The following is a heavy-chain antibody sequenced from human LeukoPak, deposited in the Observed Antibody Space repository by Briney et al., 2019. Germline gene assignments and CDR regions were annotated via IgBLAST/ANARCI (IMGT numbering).Heavy chain of an antibody. V-gene: IGHV3-23*01. J-gene: IGHJ4*02. Sequence: GGSLRLSCTASGFTFSSYAMSWVRQAPGKGLEWVSAISGGGDNTYYADSVKGRFTISRDNSKNTLYLQMNGLRAEDTAVYYCAKDVVLTGTPAHFDYWGQGTLVTVSS. D-gene: IGHD7-27*01. CDR3: AKDVVLTGTPAHFDY. CDR2: ISGGGDNT. CDR1: GFTFSSYA.